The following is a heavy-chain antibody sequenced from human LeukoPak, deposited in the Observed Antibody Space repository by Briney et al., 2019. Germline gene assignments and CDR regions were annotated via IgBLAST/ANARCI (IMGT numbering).Heavy chain of an antibody. CDR1: GGSISNYY. J-gene: IGHJ4*02. Sequence: PSETLSLTCTVSGGSISNYYCNWIRQPPGKGLEWMGCIHYSGSTNYNPSLRSRFTISVDTSKNQFSLKLSSVTAADTAVYYCATTAAITAPDNYFDSWGQGTLVTVSS. CDR2: IHYSGST. CDR3: ATTAAITAPDNYFDS. D-gene: IGHD6-6*01. V-gene: IGHV4-59*12.